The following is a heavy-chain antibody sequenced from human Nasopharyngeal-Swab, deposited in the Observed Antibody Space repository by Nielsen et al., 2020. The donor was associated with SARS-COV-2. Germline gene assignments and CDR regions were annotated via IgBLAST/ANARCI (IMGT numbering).Heavy chain of an antibody. V-gene: IGHV4-34*01. J-gene: IGHJ6*02. Sequence: SETLSLTCAVYGGSFSGYSWSWIRQPPGKGLEWIGEINHSGSTNYNPSLKSRVTMSVDTSKNQFSLKVNSVTAADTAVYFCARGVVRSTMIVIVDYYGMDVWGQGTTVTVSS. D-gene: IGHD3-22*01. CDR3: ARGVVRSTMIVIVDYYGMDV. CDR2: INHSGST. CDR1: GGSFSGYS.